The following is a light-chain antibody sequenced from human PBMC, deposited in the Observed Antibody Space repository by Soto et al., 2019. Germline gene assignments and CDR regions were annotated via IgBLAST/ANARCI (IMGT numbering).Light chain of an antibody. CDR2: GAS. CDR3: QQYGSSPLIS. CDR1: QTVSITY. J-gene: IGKJ5*01. Sequence: PGESATLSFRASQTVSITYLTWYQKKPGQAPRLLIFGASKRATGIPDRFSGSGSGRDLALTISGLEPEDFAVYYCQQYGSSPLISFGQGTRLEI. V-gene: IGKV3-20*01.